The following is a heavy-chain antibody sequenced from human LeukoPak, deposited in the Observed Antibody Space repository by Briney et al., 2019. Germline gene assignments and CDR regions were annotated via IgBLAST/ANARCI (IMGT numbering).Heavy chain of an antibody. D-gene: IGHD3-10*01. V-gene: IGHV1-8*01. CDR1: GYTFTTYD. Sequence: WASVKVSCKASGYTFTTYDINWVRQAPGQGLEWMGWMNSISGNTGYAQKFQGRVTMTRDTSISTAYMELSSLRSEDTAVYYCAADHNYYGSGSSHTPAYYYYYGMDVWGQGTTVTVSS. CDR2: MNSISGNT. J-gene: IGHJ6*02. CDR3: AADHNYYGSGSSHTPAYYYYYGMDV.